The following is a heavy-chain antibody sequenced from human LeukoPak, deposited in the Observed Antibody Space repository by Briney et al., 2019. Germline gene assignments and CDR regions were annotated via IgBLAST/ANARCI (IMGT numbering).Heavy chain of an antibody. CDR2: IHYSGNS. V-gene: IGHV4-59*08. CDR1: GDSVSGFY. J-gene: IGHJ4*02. CDR3: VLAHNSNSFDF. D-gene: IGHD4-23*01. Sequence: SETLSLTCSVSGDSVSGFYWNWIRQSPGTGVEWIGNIHYSGNSNYNPSLKSRVTMSIDTSRNQFFLKLNSVTAADTAVYYCVLAHNSNSFDFWGQGTQVTVSS.